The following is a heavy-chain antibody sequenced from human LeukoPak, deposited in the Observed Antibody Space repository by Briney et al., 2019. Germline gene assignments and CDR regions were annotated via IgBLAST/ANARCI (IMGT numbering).Heavy chain of an antibody. D-gene: IGHD1-26*01. V-gene: IGHV4-39*01. CDR1: GGSISSSSYY. CDR2: IYYSRST. CDR3: ASGSYTDDWYFDL. J-gene: IGHJ2*01. Sequence: PSETLSLTCTVSGGSISSSSYYWGWIRQPPGKGLEWIGSIYYSRSTYYNPSLKSRVTISVDTSKNQFPLKLSSVTAADTAVYYCASGSYTDDWYFDLWGRGTLVTVSS.